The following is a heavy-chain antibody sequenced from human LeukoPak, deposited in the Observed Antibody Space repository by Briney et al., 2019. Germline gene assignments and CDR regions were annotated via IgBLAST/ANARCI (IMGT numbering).Heavy chain of an antibody. CDR2: ISRSSRYI. CDR3: AREYYYDSSSYYYASYYMDV. V-gene: IGHV3-21*01. J-gene: IGHJ6*03. Sequence: PGGSLRLSCAASGFTFSSYSMNSVRQAPGKGLEWVSSISRSSRYIYYADSVKGRFTISRDNAKNSLYLQMNSLRAEDTAVYYCAREYYYDSSSYYYASYYMDVWGKGTTVTVSS. CDR1: GFTFSSYS. D-gene: IGHD3-22*01.